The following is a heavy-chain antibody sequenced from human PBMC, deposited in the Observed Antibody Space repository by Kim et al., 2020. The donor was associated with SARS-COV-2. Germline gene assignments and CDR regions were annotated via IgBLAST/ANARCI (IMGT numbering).Heavy chain of an antibody. CDR1: GFTFGDFW. CDR3: ARGGSWTFDC. V-gene: IGHV3-7*01. D-gene: IGHD1-1*01. J-gene: IGHJ4*02. CDR2: IKPDGSEN. Sequence: GGSLRLSCAASGFTFGDFWMNWVRRAPGKELEFVASIKPDGSENFYADSVKGRFTIARDNDKNSLYLQMNSLRADDTAVYHCARGGSWTFDCWGRGTLVT.